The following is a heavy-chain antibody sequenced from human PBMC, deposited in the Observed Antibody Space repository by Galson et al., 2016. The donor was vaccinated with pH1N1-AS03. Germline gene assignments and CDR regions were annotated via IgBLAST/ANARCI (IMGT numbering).Heavy chain of an antibody. J-gene: IGHJ3*02. CDR2: VHSSGST. Sequence: SETLSLTCTVSHGSVNNHYWTWIRQPPGKGLEWIGYVHSSGSTSYNRSLKSRLIISVDTSKNQLSLKLTSVTAADTAMYYCTREVTTCGFDIWGQGTVVTVSS. V-gene: IGHV4-59*02. CDR1: HGSVNNHY. D-gene: IGHD4-17*01. CDR3: TREVTTCGFDI.